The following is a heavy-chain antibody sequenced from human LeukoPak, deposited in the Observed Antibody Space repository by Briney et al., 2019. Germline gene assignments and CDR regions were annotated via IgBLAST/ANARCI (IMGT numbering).Heavy chain of an antibody. J-gene: IGHJ5*02. V-gene: IGHV4-4*09. D-gene: IGHD6-19*01. CDR1: GDSISTYY. CDR3: AKTGRPNNSGWYRWFDP. CDR2: ICNSGGT. Sequence: SDTLSLTCTVSGDSISTYYWSWIRQPPGKGLEWIGCICNSGGTNYNPSLKSRVTIPVDTSKNQFSLNLSSVTAADTAVYYCAKTGRPNNSGWYRWFDPWGQGTLVTVSS.